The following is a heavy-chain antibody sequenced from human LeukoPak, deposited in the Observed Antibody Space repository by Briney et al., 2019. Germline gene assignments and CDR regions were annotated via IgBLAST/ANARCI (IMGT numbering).Heavy chain of an antibody. V-gene: IGHV3-74*01. J-gene: IGHJ5*02. CDR1: EFTFSVYW. Sequence: PGRSLRLSCAASEFTFSVYWLHWVRQAPGKGLLWVSRISGDGASTSYADSVKGRFTISRDNAKNTVYPQMNSLRAEDTALYYRTRDNSPGWFDPWGQGTLVTVSS. D-gene: IGHD4-23*01. CDR2: ISGDGAST. CDR3: TRDNSPGWFDP.